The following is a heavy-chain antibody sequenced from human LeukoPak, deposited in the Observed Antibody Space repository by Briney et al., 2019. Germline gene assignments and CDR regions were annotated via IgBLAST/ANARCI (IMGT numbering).Heavy chain of an antibody. CDR2: ISPRGDMT. D-gene: IGHD2-21*01. CDR3: AKDDDWGRFNH. Sequence: PGGTLRLSCAASGFSFRSHGMNWVRQAPGKGLEWVSGISPRGDMTYYKDSVRGRLTISRDNFKNTVSLQLNRLRAEDTAMYYCAKDDDWGRFNHWGQGTLVTVSS. J-gene: IGHJ1*01. V-gene: IGHV3-23*01. CDR1: GFSFRSHG.